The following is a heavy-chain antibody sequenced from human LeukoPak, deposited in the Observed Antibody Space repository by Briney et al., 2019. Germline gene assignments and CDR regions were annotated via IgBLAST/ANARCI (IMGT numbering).Heavy chain of an antibody. Sequence: KSSETLSLTCTVSGGSISSSSYYWGWIRQPPGKGLEWIGSIYYSGSTYYNSSLKSRVTISVDTSKNQFSLKLSSVTAADTAVYYCARDSGGYYYYYYMDVWGKGTTVTISS. V-gene: IGHV4-39*02. D-gene: IGHD4-23*01. CDR2: IYYSGST. CDR3: ARDSGGYYYYYYMDV. J-gene: IGHJ6*03. CDR1: GGSISSSSYY.